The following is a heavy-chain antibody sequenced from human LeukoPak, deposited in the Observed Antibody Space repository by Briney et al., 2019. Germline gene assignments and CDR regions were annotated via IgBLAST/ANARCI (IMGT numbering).Heavy chain of an antibody. CDR3: ARIRAVAPDAFDA. CDR1: GFTFSDSY. CDR2: ISSSGETI. J-gene: IGHJ3*01. D-gene: IGHD6-19*01. Sequence: GGSLRLSCAASGFTFSDSYMSWIRQAPGKGLEWVSYISSSGETIYYADSVKGRFTISRDNAKNSLFLQMSGLRAEDTAIYYCARIRAVAPDAFDAWGHGTVVAVSS. V-gene: IGHV3-11*01.